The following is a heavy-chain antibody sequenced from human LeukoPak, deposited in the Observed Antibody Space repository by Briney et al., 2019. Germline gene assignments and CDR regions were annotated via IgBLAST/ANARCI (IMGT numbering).Heavy chain of an antibody. CDR1: GFTFDDYA. CDR2: ISSSSSTI. J-gene: IGHJ5*02. Sequence: GGSLRLSCAASGFTFDDYAMHWVRQAPGKGLEWVSYISSSSSTIYYTDSVKGRFTISRDNAKNSLYLQMNSLRAEDTAVYYCAGGWGSYSISYNWFDPWGQGTLVTVSS. CDR3: AGGWGSYSISYNWFDP. V-gene: IGHV3-48*01. D-gene: IGHD3-10*01.